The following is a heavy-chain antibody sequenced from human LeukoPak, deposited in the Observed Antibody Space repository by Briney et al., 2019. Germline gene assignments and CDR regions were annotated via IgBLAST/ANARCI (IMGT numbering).Heavy chain of an antibody. CDR2: INHSGST. Sequence: SETLSLTCAVYGGSFSGYYWSWIRQPPGKGLEWIGEINHSGSTNYNPSLKSRVTISVDTSKNQFSLKLGSVTAADTAVYYCARGRTAVAGLRPYYFDYWGQGTLVTVSS. D-gene: IGHD6-19*01. J-gene: IGHJ4*02. CDR3: ARGRTAVAGLRPYYFDY. CDR1: GGSFSGYY. V-gene: IGHV4-34*01.